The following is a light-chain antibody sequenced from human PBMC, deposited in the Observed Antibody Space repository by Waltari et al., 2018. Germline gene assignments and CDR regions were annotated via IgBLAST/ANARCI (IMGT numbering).Light chain of an antibody. CDR1: QSVGKY. CDR3: QNHERLPAT. V-gene: IGKV3-20*01. Sequence: EVVFTQSPGPLSLSPGERAPLSCRASQSVGKYIVWYQQRPGQAPRLFIYAASTRATGIPDRFSGSGSGTDFSLTISRLEPEDFAVYYCQNHERLPATFGQGTKVEI. J-gene: IGKJ1*01. CDR2: AAS.